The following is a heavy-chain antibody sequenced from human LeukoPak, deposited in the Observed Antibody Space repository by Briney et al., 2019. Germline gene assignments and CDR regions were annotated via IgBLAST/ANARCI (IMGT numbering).Heavy chain of an antibody. CDR1: GGSISSSSYY. CDR3: ARDGGYCSGGSCYLGLYYFDY. J-gene: IGHJ4*02. CDR2: IFYSGST. D-gene: IGHD2-15*01. Sequence: SETLSLTCTVSGGSISSSSYYWGWIRQPPGRGLEWIGSIFYSGSTYYNPSLKSRVTISVDTSKNQFSLKLSSVTAADTAVYYCARDGGYCSGGSCYLGLYYFDYWGQGTLVTVSS. V-gene: IGHV4-39*07.